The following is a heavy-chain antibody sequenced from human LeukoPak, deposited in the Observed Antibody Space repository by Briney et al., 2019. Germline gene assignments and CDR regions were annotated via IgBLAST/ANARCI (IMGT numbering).Heavy chain of an antibody. V-gene: IGHV3-21*01. D-gene: IGHD3-16*01. CDR3: ARAGGAQEFDC. Sequence: GGSLRLSCAASGFTFSSYSMNWVRQAPGKGLEWVSSISSSSYIYYADSVKGRFTISRDNAKNSLYLQMNSLRAEDTAVYYCARAGGAQEFDCWGQGTLVTVSS. CDR1: GFTFSSYS. CDR2: ISSSSYI. J-gene: IGHJ4*02.